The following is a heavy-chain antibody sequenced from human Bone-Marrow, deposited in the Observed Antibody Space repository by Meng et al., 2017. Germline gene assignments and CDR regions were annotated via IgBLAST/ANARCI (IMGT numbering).Heavy chain of an antibody. V-gene: IGHV3-11*04. D-gene: IGHD3-22*01. Sequence: SLKISCAAPGFTFSDYYMSWIRQAPGKGLECVSYISSSGSTIYYADSVKGRFTISRDNAKNSLYLQMNSLRAEDTAVYYCAREGVLNRYDSSSYSTSNAFDIWGQGTMVTVSS. CDR1: GFTFSDYY. CDR2: ISSSGSTI. CDR3: AREGVLNRYDSSSYSTSNAFDI. J-gene: IGHJ3*02.